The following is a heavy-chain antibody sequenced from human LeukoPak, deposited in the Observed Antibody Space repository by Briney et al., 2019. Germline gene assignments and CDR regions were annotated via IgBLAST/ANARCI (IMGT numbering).Heavy chain of an antibody. CDR1: GGTFCSYA. D-gene: IGHD3-22*01. CDR3: ASATVVIGDAFDI. Sequence: ASVKVSCKASGGTFCSYAISWVRQAPGQGLEWMGGVIPIFGTANYAQKFQGRVTITADESTSTAYMELSSLRSEDTAVYYCASATVVIGDAFDIWGQGTMVTVSS. V-gene: IGHV1-69*13. J-gene: IGHJ3*02. CDR2: VIPIFGTA.